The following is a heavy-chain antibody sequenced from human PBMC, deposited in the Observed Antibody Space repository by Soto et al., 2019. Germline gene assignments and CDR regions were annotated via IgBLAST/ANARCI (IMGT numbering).Heavy chain of an antibody. Sequence: EVQLAESGGGLAQPGGSLRLSCAASGFSFSSYAMNWVRQAPGKGLEWLSYISESSSNIYYADSVKGRFTISRDNAKNSLYLQMNSLRDEDTAVYYCANLFGSSWHVDYWGQGTLVTVSS. CDR3: ANLFGSSWHVDY. D-gene: IGHD6-13*01. CDR1: GFSFSSYA. J-gene: IGHJ4*02. V-gene: IGHV3-48*02. CDR2: ISESSSNI.